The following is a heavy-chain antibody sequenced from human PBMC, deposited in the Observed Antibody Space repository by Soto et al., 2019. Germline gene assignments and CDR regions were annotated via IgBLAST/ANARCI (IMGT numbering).Heavy chain of an antibody. Sequence: GGSLRLSCAAAGFTFSIHGMHWVRQTPGKGLEWVAVISNDGNKKYYVESVEGRFSISRDNSKSIVYLQMNNVRIEDTAKYYYAKDKVPYYDFWSGQRWFDPWGQGPQFTVS. J-gene: IGHJ5*02. D-gene: IGHD3-3*01. CDR2: ISNDGNKK. CDR1: GFTFSIHG. V-gene: IGHV3-30*18. CDR3: AKDKVPYYDFWSGQRWFDP.